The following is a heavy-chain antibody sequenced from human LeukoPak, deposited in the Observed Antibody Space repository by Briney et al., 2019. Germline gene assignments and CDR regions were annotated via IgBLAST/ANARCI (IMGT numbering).Heavy chain of an antibody. J-gene: IGHJ4*02. CDR1: GYSFTSYW. CDR2: IYPGDSDT. CDR3: ARRSQLLWFGGSSPYFDY. Sequence: GESLKISCKGSGYSFTSYWIGWVRQMPGKGLEWMGIIYPGDSDTSYSPSFQGQVTISADKSISTAYLQWSSLKASDTAMYYCARRSQLLWFGGSSPYFDYWGQGTLVTVSS. V-gene: IGHV5-51*01. D-gene: IGHD3-10*01.